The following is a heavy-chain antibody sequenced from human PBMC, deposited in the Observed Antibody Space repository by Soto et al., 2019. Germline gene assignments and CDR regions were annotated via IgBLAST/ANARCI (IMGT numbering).Heavy chain of an antibody. CDR2: ISGSGGST. CDR3: ARAYSSGWSQSDAFDI. D-gene: IGHD6-19*01. Sequence: GGSLRLSCAASGFTFSSYAVSWVRQAPGKGLEWVSAISGSGGSTYYADSVKGRFTISRDNSKNTLYLQMNSLRAEDTAVYYCARAYSSGWSQSDAFDIWGQGTMVTVSS. V-gene: IGHV3-23*01. CDR1: GFTFSSYA. J-gene: IGHJ3*02.